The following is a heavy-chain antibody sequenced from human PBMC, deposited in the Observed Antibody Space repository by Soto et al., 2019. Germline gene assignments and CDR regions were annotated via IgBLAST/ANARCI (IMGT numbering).Heavy chain of an antibody. Sequence: PGGSLRLSCAASGFTFSNAWMSWVRQAPGKGLEWVGRIKSKTDGGTTDYAAPVKGRFTISRDDSKNTLYLQMNSLKTEDTAVYYCTTDDIVGAQGVEYYYYYGMDVWGQGTTVTVSS. CDR2: IKSKTDGGTT. CDR1: GFTFSNAW. V-gene: IGHV3-15*01. CDR3: TTDDIVGAQGVEYYYYYGMDV. J-gene: IGHJ6*02. D-gene: IGHD1-26*01.